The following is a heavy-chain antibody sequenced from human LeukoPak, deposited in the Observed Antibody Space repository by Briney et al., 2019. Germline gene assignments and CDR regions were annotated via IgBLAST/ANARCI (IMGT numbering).Heavy chain of an antibody. J-gene: IGHJ4*02. Sequence: GGSLRLSCAASGFTFSTYWMHWVRQAPVKGLVLVSHINSDGSTTRYADSAKGRFTISRDNAKNTLYLQMNSLRAEDTAVYYCARDLSTSGTYHTRFDYWGQGTLVTVSS. CDR3: ARDLSTSGTYHTRFDY. CDR2: INSDGSTT. V-gene: IGHV3-74*01. CDR1: GFTFSTYW. D-gene: IGHD3-10*01.